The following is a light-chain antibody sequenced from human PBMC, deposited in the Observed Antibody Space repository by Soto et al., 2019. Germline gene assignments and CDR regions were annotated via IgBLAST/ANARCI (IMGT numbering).Light chain of an antibody. J-gene: IGKJ4*01. CDR1: QSVKNNY. CDR2: DAS. CDR3: QQYGSTPLT. Sequence: EIVLKQSPDTLSLSPGERATLSCRASQSVKNNYLAWYQQKPGQAPRFLIYDASSRATGFPDRFSGSGSGTDFTLTISRLEPEDFAVYYCQQYGSTPLTFGGGTKVDIK. V-gene: IGKV3-20*01.